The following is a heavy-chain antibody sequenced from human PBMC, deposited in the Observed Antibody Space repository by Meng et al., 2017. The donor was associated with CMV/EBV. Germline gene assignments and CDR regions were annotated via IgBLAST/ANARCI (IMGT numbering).Heavy chain of an antibody. Sequence: GESLKISCAASGFTFSSYWMSWVRQAPGKGLEWVANIKQDGSEKYYVDSVKGRFTISRDNAKNSLYLQMNSLRAEDTAVYYCARHGHWDAFDIWGQGTMVTVSS. D-gene: IGHD3-3*02. CDR3: ARHGHWDAFDI. V-gene: IGHV3-7*01. J-gene: IGHJ3*02. CDR1: GFTFSSYW. CDR2: IKQDGSEK.